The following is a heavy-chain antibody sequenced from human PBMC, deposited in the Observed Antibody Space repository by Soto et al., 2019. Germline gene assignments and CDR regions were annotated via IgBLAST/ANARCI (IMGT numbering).Heavy chain of an antibody. D-gene: IGHD6-19*01. CDR3: ARTQRSPGWYSSGPTYFDY. V-gene: IGHV1-69*13. CDR2: IIPIFGTA. Sequence: GASVKVSCKASGGTFSSYAISWVRQAPGQGLEWMGGIIPIFGTANYAQKFQGRVTITADESTSTAYMELSSLRSEDTAVYYCARTQRSPGWYSSGPTYFDYWGQGTLVTVSS. CDR1: GGTFSSYA. J-gene: IGHJ4*02.